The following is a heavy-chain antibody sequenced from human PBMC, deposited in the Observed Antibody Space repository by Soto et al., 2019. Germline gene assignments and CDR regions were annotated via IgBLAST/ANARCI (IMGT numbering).Heavy chain of an antibody. V-gene: IGHV1-69*01. CDR2: IIPIFGPA. CDR1: GGTVSNSA. Sequence: QVQLVQSGAEVRKPGSSVKVSCKASGGTVSNSAISWLRQAPGQGLEWMGGIIPIFGPAVYARKFRGRVTITADESTSTAYKWLSAVGYEDTAVYYCGRGSSWTKVEYWGQGTLVTVSS. J-gene: IGHJ4*02. D-gene: IGHD2-15*01. CDR3: GRGSSWTKVEY.